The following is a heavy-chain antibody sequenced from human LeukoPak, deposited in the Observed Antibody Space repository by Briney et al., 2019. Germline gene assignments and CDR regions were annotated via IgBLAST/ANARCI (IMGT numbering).Heavy chain of an antibody. Sequence: PGRSLRLSCAASGFTFSSYGMHWVRQAPGKGLEWVAVIWYDGSNKYYADSVKGRFTISRGNSKNTLYLQMNSLRAEDTAVYYCARAMHDLYSSGWAPRYWGQGTLVTVSS. D-gene: IGHD6-19*01. CDR2: IWYDGSNK. CDR3: ARAMHDLYSSGWAPRY. J-gene: IGHJ4*02. CDR1: GFTFSSYG. V-gene: IGHV3-33*01.